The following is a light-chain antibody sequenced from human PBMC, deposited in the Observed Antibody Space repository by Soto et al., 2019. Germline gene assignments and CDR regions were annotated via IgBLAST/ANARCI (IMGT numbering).Light chain of an antibody. Sequence: EIVLTQSPGTLSLSPGERATLSCRTSQTVSSTYLAWYQQKPGQAPRLLIYGTSNRATGIPDRFSGSGSGTDFTLTISRLEPEDFAVYYCQLYGSSPLYSFAQGTELEIK. J-gene: IGKJ2*01. CDR1: QTVSSTY. V-gene: IGKV3-20*01. CDR3: QLYGSSPLYS. CDR2: GTS.